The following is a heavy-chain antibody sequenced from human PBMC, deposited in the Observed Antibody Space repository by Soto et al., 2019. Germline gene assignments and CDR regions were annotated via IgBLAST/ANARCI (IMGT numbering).Heavy chain of an antibody. D-gene: IGHD5-18*01. CDR3: AKQQSYSYGFNYYYGLDV. V-gene: IGHV3-48*04. Sequence: GGSLRLSCAASGFTFSSYSMNWVRQAPGKGLEWVSYISSSSSTIYYADSVKGRFTISRDNSKNSLYLQMNSLRAEDTAVYYCAKQQSYSYGFNYYYGLDVWGQGTTVTVSS. J-gene: IGHJ6*02. CDR2: ISSSSSTI. CDR1: GFTFSSYS.